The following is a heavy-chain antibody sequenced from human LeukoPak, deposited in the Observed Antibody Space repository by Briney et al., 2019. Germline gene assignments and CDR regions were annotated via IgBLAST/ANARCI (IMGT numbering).Heavy chain of an antibody. CDR2: INAYNGNT. CDR3: ARSVESPTPYYDFWSGYQSYYMDV. D-gene: IGHD3-3*01. Sequence: GASVKVSCKASGYTFTNYGISWVRQAPGQGLDWMGWINAYNGNTNYAQKPQGRVTMTTDTSTRTAYMELRSLRSDDTAVYYCARSVESPTPYYDFWSGYQSYYMDVWGKGTTVTVSS. CDR1: GYTFTNYG. J-gene: IGHJ6*03. V-gene: IGHV1-18*01.